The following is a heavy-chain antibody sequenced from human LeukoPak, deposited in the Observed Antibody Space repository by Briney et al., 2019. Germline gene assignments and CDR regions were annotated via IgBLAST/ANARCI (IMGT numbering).Heavy chain of an antibody. J-gene: IGHJ4*02. CDR1: GGSISSGDYY. Sequence: SQTLSLTCTVSGGSISSGDYYWRWIRQPPGKGLDWIVYIYYSGSTYYNPSLKSRVTISVDTSKNQASLRLSSVTAADTAVYYCAREKPGSYYENFDYWGQGTLVTVSS. CDR2: IYYSGST. CDR3: AREKPGSYYENFDY. D-gene: IGHD3-10*01. V-gene: IGHV4-30-4*01.